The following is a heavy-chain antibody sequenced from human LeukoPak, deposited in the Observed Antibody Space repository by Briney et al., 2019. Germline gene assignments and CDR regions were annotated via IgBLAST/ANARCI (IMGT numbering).Heavy chain of an antibody. J-gene: IGHJ4*02. CDR2: INPDSKYI. D-gene: IGHD3-10*01. CDR1: GFSFGDYA. V-gene: IGHV3-21*01. Sequence: GGSLRLSCTASGFSFGDYAVSWFRQAPGKGLEWVSSINPDSKYIYYRDSVRGRFTISRDNAKNSLYLQMNSLRVEDTAVYFCARFVDQSTYYFDSWGQGTLVIVSS. CDR3: ARFVDQSTYYFDS.